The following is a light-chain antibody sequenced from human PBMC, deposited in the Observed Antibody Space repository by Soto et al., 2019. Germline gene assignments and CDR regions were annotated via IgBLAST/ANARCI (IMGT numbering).Light chain of an antibody. Sequence: EIVLTQSPGTLSFSPWERTTLSCRASQSVRSSHLAWYQQMPGQAPRLLIYGASNRATGIPDRFSGSGSGTEFTLTISSLQPDDFATYYCQHYNSYSEAFGQGTKVDIK. V-gene: IGKV3-20*01. J-gene: IGKJ1*01. CDR1: QSVRSSH. CDR3: QHYNSYSEA. CDR2: GAS.